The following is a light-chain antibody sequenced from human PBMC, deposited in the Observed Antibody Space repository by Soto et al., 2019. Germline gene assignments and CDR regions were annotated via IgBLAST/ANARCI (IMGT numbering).Light chain of an antibody. CDR1: SRGVGGYHY. CDR3: SSYTSSSTLVV. V-gene: IGLV2-14*01. Sequence: QSALTQPASVSGSPGQSVTISCTGTSRGVGGYHYVSWYQQHPGKAPKLMIYDVSNRPSGVSNRFSGSKSGNTASLTISGLQAEDEADYYCSSYTSSSTLVVFGGGTKLTVL. CDR2: DVS. J-gene: IGLJ2*01.